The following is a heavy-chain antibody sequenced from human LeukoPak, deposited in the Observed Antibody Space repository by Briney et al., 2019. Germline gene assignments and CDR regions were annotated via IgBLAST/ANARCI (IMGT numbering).Heavy chain of an antibody. J-gene: IGHJ2*01. CDR3: ARPYCSSASCPHYWYFDL. CDR2: IIPILGIA. V-gene: IGHV1-69*02. Sequence: SVKVSXKASGGTFSSYTISWMRQAPGKGLEWMGRIIPILGIANYAQKFQGRVTITADKSTSTAYMELSSLRSEDTAVYYCARPYCSSASCPHYWYFDLWGRGTLVTVSS. CDR1: GGTFSSYT. D-gene: IGHD2-2*01.